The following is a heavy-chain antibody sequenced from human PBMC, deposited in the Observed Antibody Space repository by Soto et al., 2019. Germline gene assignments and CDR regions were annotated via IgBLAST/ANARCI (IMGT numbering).Heavy chain of an antibody. D-gene: IGHD3-22*01. V-gene: IGHV1-69*13. Sequence: SVKVSCKASGGTFSSYAISWVRQAPGQGLEWMGGIIPIFGTANYAQKFQGRVTITADESTSTAYMELSSLRSEDTAVYYCARDRPLSLYYYDSSGYYYGFDLGYWRQGTLVTVSS. CDR2: IIPIFGTA. CDR3: ARDRPLSLYYYDSSGYYYGFDLGY. CDR1: GGTFSSYA. J-gene: IGHJ4*02.